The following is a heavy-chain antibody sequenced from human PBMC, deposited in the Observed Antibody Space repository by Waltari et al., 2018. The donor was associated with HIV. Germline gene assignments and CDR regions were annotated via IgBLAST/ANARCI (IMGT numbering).Heavy chain of an antibody. V-gene: IGHV3-53*01. CDR2: IYSGGTT. CDR1: GFPVNENS. Sequence: EVQLVECGGGLIQPGGSLRLSCAASGFPVNENSMGWVSQAPGKGLEWVSVIYSGGTTYSAASVKGRFTISRDDSKNTVYLQLNSLRAEDTAIYYCARHGGGYHYGWYFDLWGRGTLVTVSS. J-gene: IGHJ2*01. CDR3: ARHGGGYHYGWYFDL. D-gene: IGHD3-22*01.